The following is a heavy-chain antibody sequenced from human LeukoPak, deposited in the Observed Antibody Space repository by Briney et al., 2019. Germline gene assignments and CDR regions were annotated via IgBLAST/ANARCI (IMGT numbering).Heavy chain of an antibody. CDR3: ARRALPPAYCGGDCFDAFDI. J-gene: IGHJ3*02. CDR2: IDPSDSYT. CDR1: GYRFTSYW. Sequence: GESLRISCKGSGYRFTSYWISWVREMPGEGLEWMGRIDPSDSYTNYSPSFQGHVIISADKSISTAYLQWSSPKASDTAMYYCARRALPPAYCGGDCFDAFDIWGQGTTGTVSS. D-gene: IGHD2-21*02. V-gene: IGHV5-10-1*01.